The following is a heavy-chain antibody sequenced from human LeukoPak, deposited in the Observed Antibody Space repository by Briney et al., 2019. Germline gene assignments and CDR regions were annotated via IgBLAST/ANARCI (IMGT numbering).Heavy chain of an antibody. CDR3: ARISARYCSGGSCGFGLAWDY. J-gene: IGHJ4*02. CDR2: INPNSGGT. CDR1: GYTFTGYY. D-gene: IGHD2-15*01. V-gene: IGHV1-2*06. Sequence: ASVKVSCKASGYTFTGYYMHWVRQAPGQGLEWMGRINPNSGGTNYAQKFQGRVTMTRDTSISTAYMELSRLRSDDTAVYYCARISARYCSGGSCGFGLAWDYWGQGTLVTVSP.